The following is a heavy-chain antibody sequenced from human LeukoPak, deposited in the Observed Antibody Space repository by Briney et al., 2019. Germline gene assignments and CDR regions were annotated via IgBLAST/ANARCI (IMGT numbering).Heavy chain of an antibody. CDR3: ARERGGWFDS. CDR1: GGTFSSYA. J-gene: IGHJ5*01. V-gene: IGHV1-69*05. CDR2: IIPIFGTA. D-gene: IGHD3-3*01. Sequence: SVKVSCKASGGTFSSYAISWVRQAPGQGLEWMGGIIPIFGTANYAQKFQGRVTITTDESTRTAYMELSSLRSEDTAVYYCARERGGWFDSWGQGTLVTVSS.